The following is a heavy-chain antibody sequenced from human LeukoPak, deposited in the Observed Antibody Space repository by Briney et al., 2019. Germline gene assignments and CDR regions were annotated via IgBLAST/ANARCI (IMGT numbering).Heavy chain of an antibody. CDR2: IYHSGRT. Sequence: SGTLSLICGVSGGSINSDHWWSWVRQSPGKGLEWLGEIYHSGRTNYSPSLKSRLTMSVDKSKNEVSLKLTSVTAADTAVYYCARDRDRGILAAGWFEPWGQGTLVTVSS. CDR1: GGSINSDHW. V-gene: IGHV4-4*02. J-gene: IGHJ5*02. CDR3: ARDRDRGILAAGWFEP. D-gene: IGHD6-13*01.